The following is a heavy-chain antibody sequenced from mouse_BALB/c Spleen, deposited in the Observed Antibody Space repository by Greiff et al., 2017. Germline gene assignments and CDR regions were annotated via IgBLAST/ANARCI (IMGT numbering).Heavy chain of an antibody. CDR2: IDPANGNT. CDR3: ARVFGKGAMDY. V-gene: IGHV14-3*02. D-gene: IGHD2-1*01. J-gene: IGHJ4*01. Sequence: EVHVKQSGAELVKPGASVKLSCTASGFNIKDTYMHWVKQRPEQGLEWIGRIDPANGNTKYDPKFQGKATITADTSSNTAYLQLSSLTSEDTAVYYCARVFGKGAMDYWGQGTSVTVSS. CDR1: GFNIKDTY.